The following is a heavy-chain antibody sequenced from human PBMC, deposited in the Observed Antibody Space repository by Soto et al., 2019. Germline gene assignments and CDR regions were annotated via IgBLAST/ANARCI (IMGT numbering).Heavy chain of an antibody. CDR3: ARWASIQYYYDSSALSDY. J-gene: IGHJ4*02. D-gene: IGHD3-22*01. CDR1: GGSFSDDASSSDWY. V-gene: IGHV4-34*01. CDR2: IDRSGRT. Sequence: PSETLSLTCAVYGGSFSDDASSSDWYWNWIRQSPGKGLEWIGEIDRSGRTKYNPSLKSRVSISVDTSKNQFSLKLSSVTAADTAVYYCARWASIQYYYDSSALSDYWGQGTLVTVSS.